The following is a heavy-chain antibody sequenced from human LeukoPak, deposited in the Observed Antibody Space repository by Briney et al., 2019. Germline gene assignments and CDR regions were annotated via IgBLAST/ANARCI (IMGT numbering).Heavy chain of an antibody. CDR3: ARERGGYYYYFDY. V-gene: IGHV1-2*02. D-gene: IGHD3-16*01. J-gene: IGHJ4*02. CDR2: INPTSGDT. CDR1: GYIFTAYY. Sequence: GASVKVSCKASGYIFTAYYIHWVRQAPGQGLEWMGWINPTSGDTKSAQEFQGRVTMTRDTSTSTAYMELSSLRSDDTAVYYCARERGGYYYYFDYWGQGTLVTVSS.